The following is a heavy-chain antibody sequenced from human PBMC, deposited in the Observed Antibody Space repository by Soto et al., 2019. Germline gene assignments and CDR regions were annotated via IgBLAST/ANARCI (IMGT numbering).Heavy chain of an antibody. CDR1: GFTFSDYY. Sequence: PGGSLRLSCAASGFTFSDYYMSWIRQAPGKGLEWVSSISGSGGSTYYADSVKGRFTISRDNSKNTLYLQMNSLRAEDTAVYYCAKQYEFRGYGGNYGMDVWGQGTTVTVSS. CDR3: AKQYEFRGYGGNYGMDV. V-gene: IGHV3-23*01. J-gene: IGHJ6*02. CDR2: ISGSGGST. D-gene: IGHD5-18*01.